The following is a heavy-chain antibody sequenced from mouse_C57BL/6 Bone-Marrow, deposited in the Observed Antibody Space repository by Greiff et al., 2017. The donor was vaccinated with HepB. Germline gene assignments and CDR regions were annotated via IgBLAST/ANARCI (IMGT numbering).Heavy chain of an antibody. V-gene: IGHV1-82*01. CDR3: ANFYPWFAY. J-gene: IGHJ3*01. Sequence: VQLQQSGPELVKPGASVKISCKASGYAFSSSWMNWVKQRPGKGLEWIGRIYPGDGDTNYNGKFKGKATLTADKSSSTAYMQLSSLTSEDSAVYFCANFYPWFAYWGQGTRVTVSA. CDR1: GYAFSSSW. D-gene: IGHD2-1*01. CDR2: IYPGDGDT.